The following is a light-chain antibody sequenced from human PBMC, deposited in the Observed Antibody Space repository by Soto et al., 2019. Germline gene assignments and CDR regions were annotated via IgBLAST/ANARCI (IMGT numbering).Light chain of an antibody. CDR3: QHYNNWPIT. V-gene: IGKV1D-13*01. CDR2: DAS. Sequence: AIQLTQSPSSLSASVGDRVTITCRASQGISSALAWYQQKPGKAPKLLIYDASSLESGVPSRFSGSGSGTDFTLTISSLQPEDFATYYCQHYNNWPITFGPGTKVDIK. J-gene: IGKJ3*01. CDR1: QGISSA.